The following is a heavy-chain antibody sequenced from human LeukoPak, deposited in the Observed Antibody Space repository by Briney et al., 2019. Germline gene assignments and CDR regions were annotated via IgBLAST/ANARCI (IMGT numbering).Heavy chain of an antibody. V-gene: IGHV3-21*04. Sequence: GGSLRLSCAASGFTFSSYSMNWVRQAPGKGLEWVSSISSSSSYIYYADSVKGRFTISRDNAKNSLYLQMNSLRAEDTAVYYCAKGHSYYDFWSGYYSYFDYWGQGTLVTVSS. J-gene: IGHJ4*02. CDR2: ISSSSSYI. D-gene: IGHD3-3*01. CDR1: GFTFSSYS. CDR3: AKGHSYYDFWSGYYSYFDY.